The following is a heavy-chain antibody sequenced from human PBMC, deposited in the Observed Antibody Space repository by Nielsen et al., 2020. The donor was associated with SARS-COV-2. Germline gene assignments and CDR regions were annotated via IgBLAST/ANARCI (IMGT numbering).Heavy chain of an antibody. D-gene: IGHD4-23*01. CDR2: ISWNSGSI. V-gene: IGHV3-9*01. J-gene: IGHJ4*02. Sequence: SLRLSCAASGFTFDDYAMHWVRQAPGKGLEWVSGISWNSGSIGYADSVKGRFTISRDNAKNSLYLQMNSLRAEDTALYYCAKVAYGGNSGGWFDYWGQGTLVTVSS. CDR1: GFTFDDYA. CDR3: AKVAYGGNSGGWFDY.